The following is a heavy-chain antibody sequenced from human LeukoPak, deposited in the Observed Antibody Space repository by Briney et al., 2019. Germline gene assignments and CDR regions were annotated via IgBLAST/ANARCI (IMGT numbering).Heavy chain of an antibody. V-gene: IGHV4-38-2*02. Sequence: PSETLSLTCTVSGYSISSGYYWGWIRQPPGKGLEWIGSIYHSGSTYYNPSLKSRVTISVDTSKNQFSLKLSSVTAADTAVYYCARDGRGGYNPFDYWGQGTLVTVSS. J-gene: IGHJ4*02. CDR3: ARDGRGGYNPFDY. CDR2: IYHSGST. D-gene: IGHD5-24*01. CDR1: GYSISSGYY.